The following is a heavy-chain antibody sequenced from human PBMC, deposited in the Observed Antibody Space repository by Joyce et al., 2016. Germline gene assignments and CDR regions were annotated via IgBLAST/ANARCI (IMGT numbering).Heavy chain of an antibody. J-gene: IGHJ4*02. CDR1: GFTFNGYS. CDR3: ARGLSGRGKYSFDY. CDR2: ISGSGNVI. D-gene: IGHD1-26*01. V-gene: IGHV3-48*02. Sequence: EVQLVESGGGLVQPGGSLRLSCATSGFTFNGYSINWVRQAPGKGLEWLSYISGSGNVIYYADSVQGRFTTSKDSAKNSVYLQMNSLRDEDTAVYFCARGLSGRGKYSFDYWGQGTLVTVSS.